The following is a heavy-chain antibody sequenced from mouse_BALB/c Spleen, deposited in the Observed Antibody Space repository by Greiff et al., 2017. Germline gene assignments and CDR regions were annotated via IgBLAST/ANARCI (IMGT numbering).Heavy chain of an antibody. V-gene: IGHV1-4*01. CDR3: ARTGKPYYAMDY. Sequence: QVQLKESGAELARPGASVKMSCKASGYTFTSYTMHWVKQRPGQGLEWIGYINPSSGYTNYNQKFKDKATLTADKSSSTAYMQLSSLTSEDSAVYYCARTGKPYYAMDYWGQGTSVTVSS. CDR1: GYTFTSYT. J-gene: IGHJ4*01. CDR2: INPSSGYT.